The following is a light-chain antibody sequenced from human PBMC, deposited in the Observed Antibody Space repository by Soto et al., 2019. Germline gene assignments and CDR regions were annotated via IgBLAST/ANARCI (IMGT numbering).Light chain of an antibody. Sequence: DIQMTQSPSSLSASVGDRVTITCRASQSISNYLNWYQQKPGKAPKLLIYAASSLQSGVPSRFSGSGFGTDFTLTISSLQPEDVATYYGQQSYSTMYTCGQGTKLEIK. V-gene: IGKV1-39*01. CDR2: AAS. CDR3: QQSYSTMYT. J-gene: IGKJ2*01. CDR1: QSISNY.